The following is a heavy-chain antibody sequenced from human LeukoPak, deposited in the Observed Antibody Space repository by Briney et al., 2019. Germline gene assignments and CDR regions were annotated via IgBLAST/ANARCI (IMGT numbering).Heavy chain of an antibody. J-gene: IGHJ6*03. D-gene: IGHD6-6*01. Sequence: GGSLRLSCAASGFTVSSNYMSWVRQAPGKGLEWVSVIYSGGSTYYADSVKGRFTISRDNSKNTLYLQMNSLRAEDTAVYYCARCHQQLEGFYRYYYMDVWGKGTTVSVSS. CDR1: GFTVSSNY. CDR3: ARCHQQLEGFYRYYYMDV. CDR2: IYSGGST. V-gene: IGHV3-53*01.